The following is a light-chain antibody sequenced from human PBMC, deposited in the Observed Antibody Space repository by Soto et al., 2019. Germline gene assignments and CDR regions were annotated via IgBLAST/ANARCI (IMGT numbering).Light chain of an antibody. CDR1: FGAVSQYNQ. CDR3: LLSYAGARPV. Sequence: QAVVTQEPSLTGSPGGTVTRPCGSSFGAVSQYNQPYWFQQKPGQAPPTWIYDTNNRQSWTPCRFSGSILGGKADLTLSGAQHEEEDDYYCLLSYAGARPVFGGGTKLTVL. J-gene: IGLJ3*02. CDR2: DTN. V-gene: IGLV7-46*01.